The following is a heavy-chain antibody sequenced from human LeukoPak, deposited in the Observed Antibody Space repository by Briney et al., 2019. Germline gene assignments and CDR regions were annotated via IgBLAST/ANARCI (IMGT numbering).Heavy chain of an antibody. CDR1: GGSISSYY. V-gene: IGHV4-4*08. D-gene: IGHD6-19*01. J-gene: IGHJ4*02. CDR3: ARDVAGAAVADDFDC. Sequence: SETLSLTCTVSGGSISSYYWSWIRQPPGKGLEWIGYIYSSASTNYNPSLKSRVTISVDTSKNQFSLKLSSVTAADTALYYCARDVAGAAVADDFDCWGQGTLVTVSS. CDR2: IYSSAST.